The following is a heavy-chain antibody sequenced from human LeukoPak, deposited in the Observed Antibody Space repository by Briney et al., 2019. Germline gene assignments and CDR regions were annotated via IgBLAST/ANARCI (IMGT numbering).Heavy chain of an antibody. CDR1: GFTFSSYS. V-gene: IGHV3-21*01. J-gene: IGHJ4*02. Sequence: GGSLRLSCAASGFTFSSYSINWVRQAPGEGLEWVSSISSSSNYIYYADSVKGRFTISRDNAKSSLYLQMNSLRAEDTAVYYCARRSSGWSGVDYWGQGTLVTVSS. CDR3: ARRSSGWSGVDY. CDR2: ISSSSNYI. D-gene: IGHD6-19*01.